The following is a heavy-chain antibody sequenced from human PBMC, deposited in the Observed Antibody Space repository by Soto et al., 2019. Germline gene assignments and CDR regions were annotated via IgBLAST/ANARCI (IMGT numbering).Heavy chain of an antibody. CDR3: ARGDRGGSGSPASYYFSGLDV. CDR1: GFTFSEYA. D-gene: IGHD3-10*01. V-gene: IGHV3-23*01. CDR2: VSANGDIT. J-gene: IGHJ6*02. Sequence: EVKVLESGGDLVQPGGSLRLSCVASGFTFSEYAMTWVRQAPGKGLDWVSSVSANGDITYYADSVKGRFTISRDKSNNTLLLQMNSLRAEDTALYYCARGDRGGSGSPASYYFSGLDVWGQGTTVIVSS.